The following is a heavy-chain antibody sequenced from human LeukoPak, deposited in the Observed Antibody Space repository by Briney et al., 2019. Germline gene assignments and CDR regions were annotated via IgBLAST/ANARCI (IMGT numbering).Heavy chain of an antibody. CDR2: INAGNGNT. V-gene: IGHV1-3*01. D-gene: IGHD5-12*01. Sequence: ASVKVSCKASGYTFTSYAMHWVRQAPGQRLEWMGWINAGNGNTKYSQKFQGRVTITRDTSASTAYMELSSLRSEDTAVYSCARGVATNRFYFDYWGQGTLVTVSS. J-gene: IGHJ4*02. CDR1: GYTFTSYA. CDR3: ARGVATNRFYFDY.